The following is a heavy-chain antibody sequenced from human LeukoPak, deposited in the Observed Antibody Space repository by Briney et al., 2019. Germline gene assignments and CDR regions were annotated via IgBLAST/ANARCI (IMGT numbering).Heavy chain of an antibody. Sequence: GGSLRLSCAASGFTFNNYAMHWVRQAPGKGLEWVAVISYDGSNKYYADSVKGRFTISRDNSKNTLYVQINSLRAEDTAVYYCARNYYFDSRGCRWYGLDVWGQGTTVTVSS. V-gene: IGHV3-30-3*01. CDR1: GFTFNNYA. CDR2: ISYDGSNK. J-gene: IGHJ6*02. D-gene: IGHD3-22*01. CDR3: ARNYYFDSRGCRWYGLDV.